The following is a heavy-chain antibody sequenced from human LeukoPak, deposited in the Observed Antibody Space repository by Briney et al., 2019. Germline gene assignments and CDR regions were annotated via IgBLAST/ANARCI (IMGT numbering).Heavy chain of an antibody. V-gene: IGHV3-23*01. Sequence: GGSLRLSCAASGFTFSSYAMSWVRQAPGKGLEWVSAISGSGGSTYYADSVKGRFTISRDNSKNTLYLQMNSLRAEDTAVYYCAKAPISALYYDSSGYYLDYWGQGTLVTVSS. CDR1: GFTFSSYA. D-gene: IGHD3-22*01. J-gene: IGHJ4*02. CDR3: AKAPISALYYDSSGYYLDY. CDR2: ISGSGGST.